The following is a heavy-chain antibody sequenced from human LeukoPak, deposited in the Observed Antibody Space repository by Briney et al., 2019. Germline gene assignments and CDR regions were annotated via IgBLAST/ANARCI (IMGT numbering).Heavy chain of an antibody. CDR1: GFTFSSYG. Sequence: GGSLRLSCAASGFTFSSYGMHWVRQAPGKGLEWVAVISYDGSNKYYADPAKGRFTISRDNSKNTLYLQMNSLRAEDTAVYYCAKVRIAVAGTGLDYWGQGTLVTVSS. J-gene: IGHJ4*02. CDR2: ISYDGSNK. D-gene: IGHD6-19*01. V-gene: IGHV3-30*18. CDR3: AKVRIAVAGTGLDY.